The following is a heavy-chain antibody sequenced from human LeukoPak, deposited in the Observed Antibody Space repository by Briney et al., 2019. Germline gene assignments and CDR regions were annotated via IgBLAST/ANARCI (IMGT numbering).Heavy chain of an antibody. CDR1: GFTFSIYT. CDR3: ARVAPTGDFDY. V-gene: IGHV3-21*01. Sequence: GGSLRLSCAASGFTFSIYTMNWVRQAPGKGLEWVSSISSSSYIYYADSVKGRFTISRDNAKNSLYLQMNSLRAEDTAVYYCARVAPTGDFDYWGQGTLVTVSS. CDR2: ISSSSYI. J-gene: IGHJ4*02. D-gene: IGHD7-27*01.